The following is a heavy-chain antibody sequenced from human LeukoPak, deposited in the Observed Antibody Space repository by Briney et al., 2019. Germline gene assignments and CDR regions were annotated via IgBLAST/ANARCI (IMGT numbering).Heavy chain of an antibody. Sequence: GGSLRLSCAASGFAISSYSMNWVRQAPGKGLEWVSSVSRRSSFIFYADSVQGRFTVSRDDAKDSLFLQMNSLRAEDTAVYYCARVSDAYDYFFDYWGQGTLVTVSS. CDR3: ARVSDAYDYFFDY. CDR1: GFAISSYS. CDR2: VSRRSSFI. D-gene: IGHD5-12*01. J-gene: IGHJ4*02. V-gene: IGHV3-21*01.